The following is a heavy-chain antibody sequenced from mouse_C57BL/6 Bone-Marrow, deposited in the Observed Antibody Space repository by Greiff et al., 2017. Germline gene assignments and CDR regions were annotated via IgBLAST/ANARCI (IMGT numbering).Heavy chain of an antibody. CDR2: ILPGSGST. J-gene: IGHJ3*01. CDR1: GYTFTGYW. Sequence: VQLQQSGAELMKPGASVKLSCKATGYTFTGYWIEWVKQRPGHGLEWIGEILPGSGSTNYNEKFKGKATFTADTSSNTAYMQLSSLTTEDSALYYGARGRVRRGAWFAYWGQGALVTVSA. D-gene: IGHD2-14*01. V-gene: IGHV1-9*01. CDR3: ARGRVRRGAWFAY.